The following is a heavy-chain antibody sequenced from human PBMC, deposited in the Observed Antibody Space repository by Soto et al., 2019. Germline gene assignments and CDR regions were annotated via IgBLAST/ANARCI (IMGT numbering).Heavy chain of an antibody. CDR1: GGTFSTYD. Sequence: QVQLVQSGAEVKKPGSSVKVSCKASGGTFSTYDICWVRQAPGQGLEWMGGIIPLFGTANYAQKFQGRATIIADESTRTAYMELRRMRSEGTAVYYCAINEGTDGYKFAYWGQGTLVTVAS. D-gene: IGHD5-12*01. J-gene: IGHJ4*02. CDR3: AINEGTDGYKFAY. V-gene: IGHV1-69*01. CDR2: IIPLFGTA.